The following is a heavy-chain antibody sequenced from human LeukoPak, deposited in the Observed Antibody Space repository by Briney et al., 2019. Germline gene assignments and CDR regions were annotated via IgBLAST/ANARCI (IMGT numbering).Heavy chain of an antibody. CDR2: ISYDGSNK. J-gene: IGHJ4*02. Sequence: PGGSLRLSCAASGFTFSSYGMHWVRQAPGKGLEWVAVISYDGSNKYYADSVKGRFTISRDNSKNTLYLQMNSLRAEDTAVYYCATWGPFDYWGQGTLVTVSS. D-gene: IGHD7-27*01. V-gene: IGHV3-30*03. CDR1: GFTFSSYG. CDR3: ATWGPFDY.